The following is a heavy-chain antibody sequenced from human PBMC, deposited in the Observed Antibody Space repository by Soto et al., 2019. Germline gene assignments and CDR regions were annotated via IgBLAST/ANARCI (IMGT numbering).Heavy chain of an antibody. D-gene: IGHD2-15*01. Sequence: EVHLVESGGGLVQPGGSLRLSCAASGFTVSSKYMSWVRQAPGKGLEWVSLIQSGGPTYYADSVMGRFTISRDTSENTLHLQMDRMRAEDTAVYYCARDDVLCDGGRCYGVPVDVWGKGTTVTVSS. V-gene: IGHV3-66*01. CDR3: ARDDVLCDGGRCYGVPVDV. J-gene: IGHJ6*04. CDR1: GFTVSSKY. CDR2: IQSGGPT.